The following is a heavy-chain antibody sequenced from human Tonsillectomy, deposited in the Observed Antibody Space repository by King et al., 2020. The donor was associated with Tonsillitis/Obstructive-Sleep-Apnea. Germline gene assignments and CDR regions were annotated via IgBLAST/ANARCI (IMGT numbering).Heavy chain of an antibody. Sequence: VQLQQWGAGLLKPSETLSLTCAVYGGSFSGYYWSWIRQPPGKGLEWIGEINHSGSTNYNPSLQSRVTISVDTSKNQSSLKLSYVTAADTAVYYCASRQSPTAYGDYRGGGYYFDYWGQGTLVTVSS. CDR2: INHSGST. D-gene: IGHD4-17*01. V-gene: IGHV4-34*01. J-gene: IGHJ4*02. CDR3: ASRQSPTAYGDYRGGGYYFDY. CDR1: GGSFSGYY.